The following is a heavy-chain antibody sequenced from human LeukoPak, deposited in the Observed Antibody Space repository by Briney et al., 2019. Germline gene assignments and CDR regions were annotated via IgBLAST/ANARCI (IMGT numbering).Heavy chain of an antibody. CDR2: INPNSGNT. J-gene: IGHJ4*02. CDR1: GGTFSSYA. Sequence: GASVKVSCKASGGTFSSYAISWVRQAPGQGLEWMGWINPNSGNTGYAQKLQGRVTMTTDTSTSTAYMELRSLRSDDTAVYYCARVLLWFGELLYFDYWGQGTLVTVSS. V-gene: IGHV1-18*01. D-gene: IGHD3-10*01. CDR3: ARVLLWFGELLYFDY.